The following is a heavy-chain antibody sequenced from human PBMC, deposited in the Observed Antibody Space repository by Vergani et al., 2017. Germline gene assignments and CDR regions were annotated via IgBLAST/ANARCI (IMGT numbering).Heavy chain of an antibody. CDR3: ARSSASGSSSWNFDY. Sequence: QVTLKESGPVLVKPTETLTLTCTVSGFSLSNARMGVSWIRQPPGKALEWLAHIFSNDEKSYSTSLKSRLTISKDTSKSQVVLTMTNMDPVDTATYYCARSSASGSSSWNFDYWGQGTLVTVSS. CDR1: GFSLSNARMG. J-gene: IGHJ4*02. V-gene: IGHV2-26*01. CDR2: IFSNDEK. D-gene: IGHD6-13*01.